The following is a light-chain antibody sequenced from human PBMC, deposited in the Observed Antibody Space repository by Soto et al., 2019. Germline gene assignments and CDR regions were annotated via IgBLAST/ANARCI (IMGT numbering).Light chain of an antibody. V-gene: IGKV1-5*01. CDR3: QQHKRYPVT. Sequence: DLQMTQSPSTLSASVGDRVTITCRASQNIDIWLSWYQQKPGKAPKLLIYDASNLNSGVQSRFSGSGSGTELTLTISSLQPDDFGTYYCQQHKRYPVTFGGGTKVEIK. CDR1: QNIDIW. J-gene: IGKJ4*01. CDR2: DAS.